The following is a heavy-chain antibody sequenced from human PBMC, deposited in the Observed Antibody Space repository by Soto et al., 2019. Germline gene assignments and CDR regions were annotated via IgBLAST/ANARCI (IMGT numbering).Heavy chain of an antibody. V-gene: IGHV1-3*01. Sequence: TSVKVSCKASGHTFTSYYMHWVRQAPGQRLEWMGWINPVNANTKYSKNFQERVTFTRDTSASTVYMDLTSMTSEDTDVYYCARGNPARDDYRGQGTIVTVYS. D-gene: IGHD2-2*01. CDR2: INPVNANT. CDR3: ARGNPARDDY. J-gene: IGHJ4*02. CDR1: GHTFTSYY.